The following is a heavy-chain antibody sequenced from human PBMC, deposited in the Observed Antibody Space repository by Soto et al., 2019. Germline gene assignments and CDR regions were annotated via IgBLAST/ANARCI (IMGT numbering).Heavy chain of an antibody. CDR1: GFTFGDYV. V-gene: IGHV3-49*03. CDR3: TRGPSPSSPYYFLYMDV. Sequence: GGSLRLSCTSSGFTFGDYVMSWFRQAPGKGLEWVGFIRSNAYGGTTQYAASVKGRFTISRDDSKSIAFLQMNSLKTEDTAVYYCTRGPSPSSPYYFLYMDVWGRGTTVTVSS. D-gene: IGHD2-2*01. CDR2: IRSNAYGGTT. J-gene: IGHJ6*03.